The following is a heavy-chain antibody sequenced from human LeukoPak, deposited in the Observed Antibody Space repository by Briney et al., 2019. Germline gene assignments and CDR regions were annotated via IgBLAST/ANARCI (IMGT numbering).Heavy chain of an antibody. CDR1: GGTFSSYA. D-gene: IGHD2-21*02. CDR2: IIPILGIA. V-gene: IGHV1-69*04. J-gene: IGHJ3*01. Sequence: GASVKVSCKASGGTFSSYAISWVRQAPGQGLEWMGRIIPILGIANYAQKFQGRVTITADKSTSTAYMELSSLRSEDTAVYYCARDSCGGDCLTDAFDLWGQGTMVTVSS. CDR3: ARDSCGGDCLTDAFDL.